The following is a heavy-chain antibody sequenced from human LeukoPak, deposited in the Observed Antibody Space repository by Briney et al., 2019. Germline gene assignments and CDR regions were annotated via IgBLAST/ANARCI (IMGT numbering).Heavy chain of an antibody. CDR2: IYYTGST. CDR1: GGSITSGDYY. V-gene: IGHV4-30-4*08. Sequence: SQTLSLTCTVSGGSITSGDYYWSWIRQPPGKGLEWIEYIYYTGSTYYNPSLKGRVTISVNTSKDQFSLKLSSLTAAETAGYYCAKDPHGGGLGDGFDIWGQGTMVTVSS. J-gene: IGHJ3*02. D-gene: IGHD3-16*01. CDR3: AKDPHGGGLGDGFDI.